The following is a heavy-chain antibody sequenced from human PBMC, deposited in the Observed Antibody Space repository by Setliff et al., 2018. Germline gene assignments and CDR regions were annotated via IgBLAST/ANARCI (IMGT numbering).Heavy chain of an antibody. CDR3: ARESSWAGFDY. CDR2: IRGRTDSYAT. V-gene: IGHV3-73*01. D-gene: IGHD6-13*01. Sequence: LRLSCAASGFSFSGSAVYWVRQASVKGLEWIGRIRGRTDSYATAYAASVKGRFTISRDNAKNSLYLQMNSLRVEDTAVYYCARESSWAGFDYWGQGTLVTVSS. CDR1: GFSFSGSA. J-gene: IGHJ4*02.